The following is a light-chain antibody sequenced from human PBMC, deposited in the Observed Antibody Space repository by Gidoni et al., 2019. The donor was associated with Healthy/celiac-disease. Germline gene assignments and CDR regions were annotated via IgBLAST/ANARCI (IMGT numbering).Light chain of an antibody. CDR3: QQYGSSPLT. J-gene: IGKJ4*01. CDR1: QSVSSSY. CDR2: GAS. Sequence: EIVLTQSPGTLSLSPGERATLSCRASQSVSSSYLVWYQQKPGQAPRLLIDGASSRATGIPDRFSGSGSGTDFTLTISRLEPEDFAVYYFQQYGSSPLTFGGXTKVEIK. V-gene: IGKV3-20*01.